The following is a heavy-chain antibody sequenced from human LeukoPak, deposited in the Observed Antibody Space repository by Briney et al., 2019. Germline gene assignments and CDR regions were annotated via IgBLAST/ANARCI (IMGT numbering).Heavy chain of an antibody. V-gene: IGHV3-74*01. Sequence: PGGSLRLSCAASGFTLSSYWMHWVRQVPGKGLVWVSRITSEGSSTSYADSVKGRFTISRDKAKNTLYLQMNSLRAEDTAVYYCARGSSVVALDWGQGTLVTVSS. J-gene: IGHJ4*02. CDR3: ARGSSVVALD. CDR2: ITSEGSST. D-gene: IGHD2-15*01. CDR1: GFTLSSYW.